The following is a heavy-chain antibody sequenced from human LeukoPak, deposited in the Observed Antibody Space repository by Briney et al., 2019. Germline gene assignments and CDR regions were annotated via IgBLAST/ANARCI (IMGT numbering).Heavy chain of an antibody. CDR3: ARDNYYSLDN. Sequence: GGSLRLSCAASGFTFSSYGMHWVRQAPGKGLEWVATIKQAGSERYYLDSVKGRFTISRDNAKNSLYLQMNSLRAEDTAMYYCARDNYYSLDNWGPGTLVTVSS. J-gene: IGHJ4*02. CDR2: IKQAGSER. D-gene: IGHD3-10*01. V-gene: IGHV3-7*01. CDR1: GFTFSSYG.